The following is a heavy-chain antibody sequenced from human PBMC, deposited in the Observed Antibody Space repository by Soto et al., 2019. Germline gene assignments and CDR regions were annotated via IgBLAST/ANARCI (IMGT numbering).Heavy chain of an antibody. V-gene: IGHV3-30*18. D-gene: IGHD6-6*01. CDR2: ISYDGSNK. CDR3: AKGASIAARRFYYYGMDV. J-gene: IGHJ6*02. Sequence: GGSLRLSCAASGFTFSSYGMHWVRQAPGKGLEWVAVISYDGSNKYYADSVKGRFTISRDNSKNTLYLQMNSLRAEDTAVYYCAKGASIAARRFYYYGMDVWGQGTTVTVSS. CDR1: GFTFSSYG.